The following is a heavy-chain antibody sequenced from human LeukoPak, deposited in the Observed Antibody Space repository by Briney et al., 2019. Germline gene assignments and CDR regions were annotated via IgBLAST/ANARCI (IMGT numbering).Heavy chain of an antibody. CDR3: ARTPRTIRYYYGMDV. J-gene: IGHJ6*02. V-gene: IGHV4-61*01. D-gene: IGHD1-14*01. CDR2: IYYSGST. Sequence: SETLSLTCTVSGGSVSSGSYYWSWIRQPPGKGLEWIGYIYYSGSTNYNPSLKSRVTISVDTSKNQFSLKLSSVTAAGTAVYYCARTPRTIRYYYGMDVWGQGTTVTVSS. CDR1: GGSVSSGSYY.